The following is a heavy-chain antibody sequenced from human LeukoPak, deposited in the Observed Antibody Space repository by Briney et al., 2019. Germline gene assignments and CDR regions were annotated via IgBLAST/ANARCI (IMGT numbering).Heavy chain of an antibody. D-gene: IGHD6-19*01. J-gene: IGHJ4*02. V-gene: IGHV3-23*01. CDR3: AKDLSYTSGASDH. Sequence: GGSLRLSCAASGFTVSAFAMTWVRQAPGRGLGWVSTITDEGYKTYSADSVKGGITFSRDNSKNTLSLQLRSLRAEDTAVYYCAKDLSYTSGASDHWGQGTLVTVSS. CDR1: GFTVSAFA. CDR2: ITDEGYKT.